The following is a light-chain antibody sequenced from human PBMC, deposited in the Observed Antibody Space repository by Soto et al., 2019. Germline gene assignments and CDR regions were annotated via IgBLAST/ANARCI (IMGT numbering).Light chain of an antibody. CDR3: QQYNNWPVT. CDR1: QSVSSN. CDR2: GAS. Sequence: EIVMTQSPATLSVSPGERATLSCRASQSVSSNLAWYQQKPGQAPRLLIYGASTRATGIPARFSGSGSGTEFTLTISSLQSEDFAVYSCQQYNNWPVTFGQGTKVEFK. V-gene: IGKV3-15*01. J-gene: IGKJ1*01.